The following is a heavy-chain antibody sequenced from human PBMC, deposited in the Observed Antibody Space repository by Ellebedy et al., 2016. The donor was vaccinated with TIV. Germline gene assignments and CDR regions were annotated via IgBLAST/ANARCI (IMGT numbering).Heavy chain of an antibody. J-gene: IGHJ5*02. D-gene: IGHD3-10*01. Sequence: GESLKISXAASGFRFSSYWMHWVRQVPGKGPVWVSRIDTDGTITNHADSVKGRFTISRDNAKSTLYLQMNSLRAEDTALYYCTKDRAHYYGSGSYSDPWGQGTLVTVSS. CDR3: TKDRAHYYGSGSYSDP. V-gene: IGHV3-74*01. CDR1: GFRFSSYW. CDR2: IDTDGTIT.